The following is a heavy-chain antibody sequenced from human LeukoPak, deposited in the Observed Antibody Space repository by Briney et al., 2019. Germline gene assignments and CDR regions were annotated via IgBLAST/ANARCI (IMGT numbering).Heavy chain of an antibody. J-gene: IGHJ4*02. CDR1: GFTVSSNY. CDR3: AREATYYSASGTPYSPHYFDY. V-gene: IGHV3-53*01. D-gene: IGHD3-10*01. CDR2: IYTGDSA. Sequence: GGSLRLSCAASGFTVSSNYMSWVRQAPGKGLEWVSIIYTGDSAYYADSVKGRFTISRDNSKNTLYLQMNSLRAEDTAVYYCAREATYYSASGTPYSPHYFDYWGQGTLVTVSS.